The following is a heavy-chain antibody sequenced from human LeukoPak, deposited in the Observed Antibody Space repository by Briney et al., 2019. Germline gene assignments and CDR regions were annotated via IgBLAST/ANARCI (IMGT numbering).Heavy chain of an antibody. Sequence: PGGSLRLSCAASGFTFDDYAMHWVRQAPGKGLEWVSGISWRSDSVDYAESVKGRFTISRDNAKNSLYLQMNSLRAEDTAVYYCARDPGVGATLDYFDYWGQGTLVTVSS. V-gene: IGHV3-9*01. CDR2: ISWRSDSV. J-gene: IGHJ4*02. CDR1: GFTFDDYA. CDR3: ARDPGVGATLDYFDY. D-gene: IGHD1-26*01.